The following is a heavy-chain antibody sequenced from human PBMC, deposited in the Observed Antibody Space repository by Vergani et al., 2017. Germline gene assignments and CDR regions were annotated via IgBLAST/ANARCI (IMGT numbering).Heavy chain of an antibody. CDR3: ARVDTQVPATSHFYYMDV. Sequence: QVQLQESGPGVVKPSQTLSLTCAVSGGSISSGDHCWTWIRQRPGKGLGWIGYIFDSGTTYDNPSLRSRLTTSVDTSQNQFSLKLRSVPAADTAVYYCARVDTQVPATSHFYYMDVWGKGTTVVVSS. CDR2: IFDSGTT. D-gene: IGHD6-25*01. J-gene: IGHJ6*03. CDR1: GGSISSGDHC. V-gene: IGHV4-31*11.